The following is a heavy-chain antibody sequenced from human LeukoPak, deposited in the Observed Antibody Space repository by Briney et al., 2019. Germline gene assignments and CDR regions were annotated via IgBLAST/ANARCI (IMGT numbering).Heavy chain of an antibody. D-gene: IGHD3-22*01. CDR1: GYTFTGYY. J-gene: IGHJ4*02. CDR2: INPKNGGT. V-gene: IGHV1-2*02. Sequence: ASVKVSCKASGYTFTGYYLHWVRQAPGQXLEWMGWINPKNGGTKYAQKFQGRVTMTRDTSISTAYMELSRLTSDDTAVYSCARDPAQTYYYDPWGQGTLVTVSS. CDR3: ARDPAQTYYYDP.